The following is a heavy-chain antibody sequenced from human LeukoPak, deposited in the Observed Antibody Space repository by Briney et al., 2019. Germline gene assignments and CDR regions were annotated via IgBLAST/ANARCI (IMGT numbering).Heavy chain of an antibody. D-gene: IGHD3-9*01. CDR1: GGSISSGGYS. J-gene: IGHJ3*02. CDR3: ARGRGLLRYFDWLLTGAFDI. CDR2: IYHSGST. V-gene: IGHV4-30-2*01. Sequence: SETLSLTCAVSGGSISSGGYSWSWIRQPPGKGLEWIGYIYHSGSTCYNPSLKSRVTISVDRSKNQFSLKLSSVTAADAAVYYCARGRGLLRYFDWLLTGAFDIWGQGTMVTVSS.